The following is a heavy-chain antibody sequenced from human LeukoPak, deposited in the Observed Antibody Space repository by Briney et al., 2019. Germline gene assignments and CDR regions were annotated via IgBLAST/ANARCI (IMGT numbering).Heavy chain of an antibody. CDR1: GFTFSSYG. J-gene: IGHJ4*02. D-gene: IGHD3/OR15-3a*01. Sequence: GGSLRLSCAASGFTFSSYGMHWVRQAPGKGLEWVAFIRYDGSNKYYADSVKGRFTISRDNSKNTLYLQMNSLRAEDTAVYYCAKDRAFWTGTTLYYFDYWGQGTLVTVSS. CDR2: IRYDGSNK. V-gene: IGHV3-30*02. CDR3: AKDRAFWTGTTLYYFDY.